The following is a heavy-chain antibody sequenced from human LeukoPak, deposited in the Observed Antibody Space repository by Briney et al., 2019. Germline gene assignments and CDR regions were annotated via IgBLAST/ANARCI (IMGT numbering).Heavy chain of an antibody. Sequence: GGSLRLSCVGSGFTFSDYAMNWVRQTPGKGLEWISSLGAHGDIFYADSVQGRFTISRDNSNNAAHPQMNSLRPEDTAIYYCAKRGPGPVAGSYDFWGQGTLVTVSS. J-gene: IGHJ4*02. V-gene: IGHV3-23*01. CDR3: AKRGPGPVAGSYDF. D-gene: IGHD6-19*01. CDR2: LGAHGDI. CDR1: GFTFSDYA.